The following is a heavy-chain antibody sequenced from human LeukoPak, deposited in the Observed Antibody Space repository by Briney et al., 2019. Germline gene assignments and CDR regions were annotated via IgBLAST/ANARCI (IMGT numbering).Heavy chain of an antibody. CDR2: IIPIFGTA. Sequence: SVKVSCKASGGTFSSYAISWVRQAPGQGLEWMGRIIPIFGTANYAQKFQGRVTITTDESTSTAYMELSSLRSEDTAVYYCARARGDYDDYFQHWGQGTLVTASS. D-gene: IGHD4-17*01. J-gene: IGHJ1*01. CDR3: ARARGDYDDYFQH. CDR1: GGTFSSYA. V-gene: IGHV1-69*05.